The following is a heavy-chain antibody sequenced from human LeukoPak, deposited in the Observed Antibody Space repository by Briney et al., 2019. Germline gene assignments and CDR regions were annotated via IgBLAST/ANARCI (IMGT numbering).Heavy chain of an antibody. CDR3: AREGDGYNFGY. V-gene: IGHV1-69*05. D-gene: IGHD5-24*01. Sequence: GASVKVSCKASGGAFSSYAISWVRQAPGQGLEWMGGIIPILGTANYAQKFQGRVTITTDESTSTAHMELSSLRSEDTAVYYCAREGDGYNFGYWGQGTLVTVSS. CDR1: GGAFSSYA. CDR2: IIPILGTA. J-gene: IGHJ4*02.